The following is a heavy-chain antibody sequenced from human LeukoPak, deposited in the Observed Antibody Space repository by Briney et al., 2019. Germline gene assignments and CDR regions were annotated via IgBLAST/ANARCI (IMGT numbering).Heavy chain of an antibody. CDR3: AKTILVHSGTYYGTDY. CDR2: IYYSGNT. D-gene: IGHD1-26*01. Sequence: SETLSLTCTVSGGSISSSNYYWGWVRQPPGKGLEWIGNIYYSGNTYYNPSLKSRVTISVDTSKNQFSLKLTSVTAADTAVYYCAKTILVHSGTYYGTDYWGQGTLVTVSS. J-gene: IGHJ4*02. V-gene: IGHV4-39*01. CDR1: GGSISSSNYY.